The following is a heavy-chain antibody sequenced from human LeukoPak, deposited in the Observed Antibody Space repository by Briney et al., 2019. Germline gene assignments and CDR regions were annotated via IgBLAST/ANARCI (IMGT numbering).Heavy chain of an antibody. CDR2: ISYSGST. J-gene: IGHJ4*02. CDR3: ARMYSSGYSDFHY. V-gene: IGHV4-59*01. Sequence: SETLSLTCTVSGASFSSFYWGWIRQPPGKGLEWIGYISYSGSTDYNPSLKSRVTISKDTSKNQLSLNLSSVTAADTAVYYCARMYSSGYSDFHYWGQGTLVTVSS. D-gene: IGHD3-22*01. CDR1: GASFSSFY.